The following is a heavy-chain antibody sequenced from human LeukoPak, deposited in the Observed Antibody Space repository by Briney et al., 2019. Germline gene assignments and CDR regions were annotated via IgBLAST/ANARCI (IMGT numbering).Heavy chain of an antibody. J-gene: IGHJ4*02. Sequence: PGRSLRLSCAASGFTLSSYGMHWVRQAPGKGLEWVAVISYDGSNKYYADSVKGRFTISRDNSKNTLYLQMNSLRAEDTAVYYCAREQYHFDYWGQGTLVTVSS. V-gene: IGHV3-30*03. CDR2: ISYDGSNK. CDR3: AREQYHFDY. CDR1: GFTLSSYG. D-gene: IGHD2-2*01.